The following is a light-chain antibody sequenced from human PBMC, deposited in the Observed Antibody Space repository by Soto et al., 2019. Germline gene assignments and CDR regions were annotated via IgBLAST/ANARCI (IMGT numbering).Light chain of an antibody. J-gene: IGLJ1*01. CDR1: SGDLGGYNY. CDR2: DVG. V-gene: IGLV2-14*03. CDR3: SSYTTSTTEV. Sequence: QSALTQPASVSGSPGQSIAISCTGTSGDLGGYNYVSWYQQHSGKAPKLIIYDVGSRPSGVSDRFSGSTSGNTASLTISGLQADDEADYYCSSYTTSTTEVFGTGTKLTVL.